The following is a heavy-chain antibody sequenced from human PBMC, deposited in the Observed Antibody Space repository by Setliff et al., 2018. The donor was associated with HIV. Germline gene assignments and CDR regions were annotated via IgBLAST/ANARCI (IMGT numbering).Heavy chain of an antibody. CDR1: GFTFSSHS. CDR3: ARDIPFGDLLMLQAYMDV. D-gene: IGHD3-10*01. J-gene: IGHJ6*04. CDR2: ISSTSTTI. V-gene: IGHV3-48*04. Sequence: GSLRLSCAASGFTFSSHSMNWVRQAPGKGLEWVSYISSTSTTIFQADSVKGRFTISRDNAKSSLFLQMNSLRAEDTALYYCARDIPFGDLLMLQAYMDVWGKGTTVTVSS.